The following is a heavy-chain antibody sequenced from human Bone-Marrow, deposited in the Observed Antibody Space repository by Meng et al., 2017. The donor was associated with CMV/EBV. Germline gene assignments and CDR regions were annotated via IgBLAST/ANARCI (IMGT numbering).Heavy chain of an antibody. CDR2: IIPILGIA. V-gene: IGHV1-69*04. CDR3: ARDIQVGLPRENNWFDP. Sequence: SVKVSCKASGGTFSSYTISWVRQAPGQGLEWMGRIIPILGIANYAQKFQGRVTITADKSTSTAYMELSSLRSEDTAVYYCARDIQVGLPRENNWFDPWGHGTRVTVSS. D-gene: IGHD2-21*01. J-gene: IGHJ5*02. CDR1: GGTFSSYT.